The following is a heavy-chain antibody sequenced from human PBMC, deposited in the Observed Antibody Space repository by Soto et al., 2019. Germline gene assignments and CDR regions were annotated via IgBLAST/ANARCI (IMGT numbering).Heavy chain of an antibody. V-gene: IGHV4-59*12. J-gene: IGHJ4*02. D-gene: IGHD3-22*01. CDR3: ASGGDPYYYDSTDYYPD. CDR1: GGSIRSYY. Sequence: PSETLSLTCTVSGGSIRSYYWSWIRQPPGKGLEWIGYIYSSGSTNYNPSLKSRVNILVDTSKKQFSLKLSSVTAADTAVYYCASGGDPYYYDSTDYYPDWGQGTLVTVSS. CDR2: IYSSGST.